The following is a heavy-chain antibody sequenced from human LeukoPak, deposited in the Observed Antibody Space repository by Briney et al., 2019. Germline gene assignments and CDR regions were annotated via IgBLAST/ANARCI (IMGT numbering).Heavy chain of an antibody. CDR2: ISSSSSYI. V-gene: IGHV3-21*01. Sequence: GGSLRLSCAASGFTFSSYSMNWVRQAPGKGLEWVSSISSSSSYIYYADSVKGRFTISRDNAKNSLYLQMNSLRAEDTAVYYCARCDAVTTYYYYYGMDVWGQGTTVTVSS. CDR3: ARCDAVTTYYYYYGMDV. J-gene: IGHJ6*02. CDR1: GFTFSSYS. D-gene: IGHD4-17*01.